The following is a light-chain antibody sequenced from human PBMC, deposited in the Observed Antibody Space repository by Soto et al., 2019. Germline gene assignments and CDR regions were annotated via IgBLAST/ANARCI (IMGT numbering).Light chain of an antibody. Sequence: QSALTQPASVSGCPGQSITISCTGTSSDVGGYNYVSWYQQHPGKAPKLMIYEVSNRPSGVSNRFSGSKSGNTASLTISGLQAEDEADYYCSSYTSSSTFNYVFGTGTKVTAL. CDR3: SSYTSSSTFNYV. V-gene: IGLV2-14*01. CDR2: EVS. CDR1: SSDVGGYNY. J-gene: IGLJ1*01.